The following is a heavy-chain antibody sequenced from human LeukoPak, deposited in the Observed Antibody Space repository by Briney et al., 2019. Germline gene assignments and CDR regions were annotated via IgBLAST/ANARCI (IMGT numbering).Heavy chain of an antibody. CDR2: INPNSGGT. CDR1: GYTFIDYY. D-gene: IGHD3-10*01. J-gene: IGHJ4*02. CDR3: AREGSMVRGVGIFGFDY. V-gene: IGHV1-2*02. Sequence: ASVKVSCKASGYTFIDYYMHWVRQAPGQGLEWMGWINPNSGGTNYAQKFQGRVTITRDTSASTAYMELSSLKSEDMAVYYCAREGSMVRGVGIFGFDYWGQGTLVTVSS.